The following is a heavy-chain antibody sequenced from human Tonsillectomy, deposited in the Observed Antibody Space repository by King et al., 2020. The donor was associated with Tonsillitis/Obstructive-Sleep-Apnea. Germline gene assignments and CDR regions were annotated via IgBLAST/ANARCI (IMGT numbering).Heavy chain of an antibody. CDR1: GYTFTGYY. D-gene: IGHD2-15*01. V-gene: IGHV1-2*02. J-gene: IGHJ4*02. CDR3: ARESAGSYYIY. CDR2: INPNTGDT. Sequence: VQLVESGAEVKKPGASVELSCKASGYTFTGYYIHWVRQAPGQGLEWMGWINPNTGDTNSALRFQGRVTMTRDTSIGTAYMELSSLRSDDTAVYFCARESAGSYYIYWGQGTLVTVSS.